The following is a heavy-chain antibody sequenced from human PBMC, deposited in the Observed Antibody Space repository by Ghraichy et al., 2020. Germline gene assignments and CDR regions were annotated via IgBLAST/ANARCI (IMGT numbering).Heavy chain of an antibody. V-gene: IGHV3-23*01. CDR1: GFTFSSYA. J-gene: IGHJ2*01. CDR2: ISGSGGTI. D-gene: IGHD5-18*01. CDR3: ATPLVDTRAVIEWYFNL. Sequence: GGSLRLSCAASGFTFSSYAMNWVRQAPGKGLEWVSVISGSGGTIYYADSVKGRFTISRDNSKRSLFLQMSSLRAEDTAVYYCATPLVDTRAVIEWYFNLWGRGTLVTVSS.